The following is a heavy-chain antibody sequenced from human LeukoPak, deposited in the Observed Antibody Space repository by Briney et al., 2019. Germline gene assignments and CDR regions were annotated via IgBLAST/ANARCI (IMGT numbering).Heavy chain of an antibody. CDR3: ATTLPNYDILTGPDAFDI. CDR1: GYTLTELS. V-gene: IGHV1-24*01. CDR2: FDPEDGET. D-gene: IGHD3-9*01. Sequence: ASVKVSCKVSGYTLTELSMHWARQAPGKGLEWMGGFDPEDGETIYAQKFQGRVTMTEDTSTDTAYMELSSLRSEDTAVYYCATTLPNYDILTGPDAFDIWGQGTMVTVSS. J-gene: IGHJ3*02.